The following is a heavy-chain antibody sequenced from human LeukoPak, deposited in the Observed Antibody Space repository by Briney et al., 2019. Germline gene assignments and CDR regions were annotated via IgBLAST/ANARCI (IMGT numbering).Heavy chain of an antibody. D-gene: IGHD6-6*01. CDR3: AKETSDQRY. CDR1: GLTFSTYA. V-gene: IGHV3-23*01. Sequence: GGSLRLSCAASGLTFSTYAMSWVRQAPGQGLERVSTISGSGGGTHYADSVKGRFTISRDNTKDTLYLQMNSLRVEDTAVYYCAKETSDQRYWGQGTLVTVSS. CDR2: ISGSGGGT. J-gene: IGHJ4*02.